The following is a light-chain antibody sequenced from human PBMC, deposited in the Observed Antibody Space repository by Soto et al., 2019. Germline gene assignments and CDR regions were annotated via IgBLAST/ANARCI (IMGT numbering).Light chain of an antibody. CDR3: SSYTTSSSYV. CDR1: GSDVGGHIY. V-gene: IGLV2-14*01. CDR2: DVT. Sequence: QSALAQPASVSGSPGQSITISCTGTGSDVGGHIYVSWYQQHPGKAPKLMIYDVTSRPSGVSYRFSGSKSGNTASLTISGLQAEDEADYYCSSYTTSSSYVFGTGTKVTVL. J-gene: IGLJ1*01.